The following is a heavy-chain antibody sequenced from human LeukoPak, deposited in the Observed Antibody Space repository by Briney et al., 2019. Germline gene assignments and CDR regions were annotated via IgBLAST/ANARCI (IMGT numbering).Heavy chain of an antibody. J-gene: IGHJ3*02. CDR2: FSGSGGST. Sequence: GGSLRLSCAASGFTFSSYAMSWVRQAPGKGLECISGFSGSGGSTYYADSVKGRFTISRDNAKNSLYLQMNSLRAEDTAVYYCARLSPDIVVVVAATPLGAYAFDIWGQGTMVTVSS. CDR3: ARLSPDIVVVVAATPLGAYAFDI. V-gene: IGHV3-23*01. CDR1: GFTFSSYA. D-gene: IGHD2-15*01.